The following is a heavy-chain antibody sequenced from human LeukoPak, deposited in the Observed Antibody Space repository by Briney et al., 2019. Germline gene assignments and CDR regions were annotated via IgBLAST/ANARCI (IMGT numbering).Heavy chain of an antibody. V-gene: IGHV3-53*01. D-gene: IGHD2-2*01. CDR1: GFTVSSNY. J-gene: IGHJ4*02. Sequence: GGSLRLSCTASGFTVSSNYMSWVRQAPGKGLEWVSVIYSGGSIYYADSVKGRFTISRDNAKNSLYLQMNSLRAEDTAVYYCARDEIPDIVVVPATPGDYWGQGTLVTVSS. CDR2: IYSGGSI. CDR3: ARDEIPDIVVVPATPGDY.